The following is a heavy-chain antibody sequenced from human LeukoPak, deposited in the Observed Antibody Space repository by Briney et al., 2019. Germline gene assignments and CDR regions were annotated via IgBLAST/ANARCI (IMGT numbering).Heavy chain of an antibody. CDR3: ARVGSGSFDY. J-gene: IGHJ4*02. V-gene: IGHV4-59*01. Sequence: SETLSLTCTVSGGSISTYYWSWIRQPPGKGLEWIGYIYYSGSTNYNPSLKSRVTISVDTSKNQFSLKLSSVTAADTAVYYCARVGSGSFDYWGQGTLVTVSS. D-gene: IGHD3-10*01. CDR1: GGSISTYY. CDR2: IYYSGST.